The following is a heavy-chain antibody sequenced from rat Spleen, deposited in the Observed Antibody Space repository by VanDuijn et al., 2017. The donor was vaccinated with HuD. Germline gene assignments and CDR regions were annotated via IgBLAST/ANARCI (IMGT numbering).Heavy chain of an antibody. D-gene: IGHD1-10*01. CDR3: TRGGNYDYDH. CDR1: GFTFSDYY. Sequence: EVQLVESDGALVQPGRSLKLSCAASGFTFSDYYMAWVRQAPTKGLEWVATISSDGSTPYYRDSVRGRFTISRDNAKNTLYLQMDSLRSEDTATYYCTRGGNYDYDHWGQGVMVTVSS. V-gene: IGHV5-29*01. CDR2: ISSDGSTP. J-gene: IGHJ2*01.